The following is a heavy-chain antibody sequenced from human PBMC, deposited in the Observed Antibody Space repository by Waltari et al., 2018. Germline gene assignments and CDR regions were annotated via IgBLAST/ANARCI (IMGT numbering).Heavy chain of an antibody. Sequence: QIQLVQAGPEVKKPGASVKVSCKASGDTFTSVGTIWVRQAPGQGLGWMGWSSVYNGNTRYAEKIQGRVTMTTDTSTSTAYMELRSLRFDDTAIYYCAVGEGDSLLYYYMDVWGKGTTVTVSS. CDR1: GDTFTSVG. J-gene: IGHJ6*03. V-gene: IGHV1-18*01. D-gene: IGHD2-21*02. CDR3: AVGEGDSLLYYYMDV. CDR2: SSVYNGNT.